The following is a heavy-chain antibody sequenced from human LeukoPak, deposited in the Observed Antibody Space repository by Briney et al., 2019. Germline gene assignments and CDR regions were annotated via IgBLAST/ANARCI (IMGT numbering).Heavy chain of an antibody. J-gene: IGHJ6*02. D-gene: IGHD6-13*01. CDR3: ARGGIAAAGFGYYYYGMDV. CDR2: IYSGGST. Sequence: GGSLRLSCAASGFTVSSNYMSWVRQAPGKGLEWVSVIYSGGSTNYADSVKGRFTISRDNSKNTLYLQMNSLRAEDTAVYYCARGGIAAAGFGYYYYGMDVWGQGTTVTVSS. V-gene: IGHV3-53*01. CDR1: GFTVSSNY.